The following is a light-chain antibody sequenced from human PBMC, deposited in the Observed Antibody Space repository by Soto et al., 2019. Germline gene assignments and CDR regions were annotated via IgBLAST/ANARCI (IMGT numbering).Light chain of an antibody. J-gene: IGLJ2*01. CDR2: GNS. CDR1: SSNIGAGYD. Sequence: QSVLTQPHSVSGAPGQRVTISCTGSSSNIGAGYDVHWYQQLPGTAPKLLIYGNSNRPSGVPDRFSGSKSGTSASLAITGLQAEYEADYYCQSYDSSLSGSIFGGGTQLTVL. CDR3: QSYDSSLSGSI. V-gene: IGLV1-40*01.